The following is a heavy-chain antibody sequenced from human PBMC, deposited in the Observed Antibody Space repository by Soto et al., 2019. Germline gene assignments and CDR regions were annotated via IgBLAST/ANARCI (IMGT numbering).Heavy chain of an antibody. J-gene: IGHJ4*02. CDR1: GFTFTSSA. Sequence: GASVKVSCXASGFTFTSSAMQWVRQARGQCLEWIGWIVVGSGNTNYAQKFQERVTITRDMSTSTAYMELSSLRSEDTAVYYCAASGRETTVTTYYFDYWGQGTLVTVSS. D-gene: IGHD4-17*01. CDR2: IVVGSGNT. V-gene: IGHV1-58*02. CDR3: AASGRETTVTTYYFDY.